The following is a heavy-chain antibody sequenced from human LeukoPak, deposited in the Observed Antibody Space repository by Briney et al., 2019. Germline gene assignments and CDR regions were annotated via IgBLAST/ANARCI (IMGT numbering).Heavy chain of an antibody. CDR2: ISGSGGST. J-gene: IGHJ5*02. CDR3: AKDLFAITIALNWFDP. V-gene: IGHV3-23*01. CDR1: GFTFSSYA. D-gene: IGHD3-3*01. Sequence: GGSLRLSCAASGFTFSSYAMSWVRQAPGKGLEWVSAISGSGGSTYYADSVKGRFTISRDNSKNTLYLQMNGLKAEDTAVYYCAKDLFAITIALNWFDPWGQGTLVTVSS.